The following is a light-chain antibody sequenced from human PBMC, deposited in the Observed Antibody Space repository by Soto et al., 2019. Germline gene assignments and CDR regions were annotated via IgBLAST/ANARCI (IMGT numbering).Light chain of an antibody. CDR1: NSDVGSYKF. CDR3: CSYAGRDIL. V-gene: IGLV2-23*02. Sequence: QSALTQPASVSESPGQSITISCTGTNSDVGSYKFVSWFQQHPGKAPRLIIFEVNKRPPGVSNRFSGSKSGDTASLTISGLQAEDEAVYSCCSYAGRDILFGGGTKLPVL. J-gene: IGLJ2*01. CDR2: EVN.